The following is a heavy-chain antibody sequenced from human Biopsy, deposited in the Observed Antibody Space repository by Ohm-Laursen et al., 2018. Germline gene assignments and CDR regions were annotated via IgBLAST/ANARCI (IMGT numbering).Heavy chain of an antibody. CDR2: IDYRGST. J-gene: IGHJ2*01. CDR3: ARTPGKAVAGRFLDL. D-gene: IGHD6-19*01. CDR1: SGSISSYY. V-gene: IGHV4-59*12. Sequence: SETLSLTCTVSSGSISSYYWSWIRQPPGKGLEWIGYIDYRGSTKYNPSLRSRISMSMDTSNNQFSLTLTSVTAADTAVYYCARTPGKAVAGRFLDLWGRGTLVTVSS.